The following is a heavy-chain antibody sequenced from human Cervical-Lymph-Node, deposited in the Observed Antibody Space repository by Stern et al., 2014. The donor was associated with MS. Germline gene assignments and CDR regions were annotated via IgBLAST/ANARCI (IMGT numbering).Heavy chain of an antibody. CDR3: AKAFDTGSTPFDY. CDR1: GFTFSHFG. D-gene: IGHD2-8*02. CDR2: ISYDGSNN. J-gene: IGHJ4*02. Sequence: VQLVESGGGVVQPGGSLRLSCAASGFTFSHFGMHWVRPAPGKGLEWLAVISYDGSNNYYADSVKGRFTIYRDNSKKALYLQMNSLRVDDTAVYYCAKAFDTGSTPFDYWGQGSLVTVSP. V-gene: IGHV3-30*18.